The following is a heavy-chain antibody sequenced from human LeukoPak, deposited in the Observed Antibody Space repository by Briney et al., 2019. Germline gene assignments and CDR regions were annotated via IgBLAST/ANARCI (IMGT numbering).Heavy chain of an antibody. CDR2: IRYDGSNK. CDR3: AKDPVAGLPPASILWFDP. V-gene: IGHV3-30*02. J-gene: IGHJ5*02. D-gene: IGHD6-19*01. Sequence: GGSLRLSCAASGFTFSSYGMHWVRQAPGKGLEWVAFIRYDGSNKYYADSVKGRFTISRDNSKNTLYLQMNSLRAEHTAVYYCAKDPVAGLPPASILWFDPWGQGTLVTVSS. CDR1: GFTFSSYG.